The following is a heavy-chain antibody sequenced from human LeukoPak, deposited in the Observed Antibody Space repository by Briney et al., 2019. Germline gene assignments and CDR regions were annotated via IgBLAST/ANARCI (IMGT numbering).Heavy chain of an antibody. CDR3: ARGTTALDY. Sequence: GGSLTLSCAVSRFTFSIYNMNWVRQAPGKGQEWVSSIRSSSNYIYYADSVKGRFTISRDNAKNSLYLQMNSLRAEAIAVYYCARGTTALDYWGQGSVVTFSS. CDR2: IRSSSNYI. CDR1: RFTFSIYN. D-gene: IGHD1-7*01. V-gene: IGHV3-21*01. J-gene: IGHJ4*02.